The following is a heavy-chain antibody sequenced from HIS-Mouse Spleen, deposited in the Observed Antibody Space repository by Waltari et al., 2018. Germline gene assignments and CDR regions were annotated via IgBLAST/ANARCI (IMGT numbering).Heavy chain of an antibody. CDR1: GCTFSSYG. D-gene: IGHD2-8*01. J-gene: IGHJ4*02. CDR2: IWYDGSNK. Sequence: QVQLVESGGGVVQPGRSRRRACAAAGCTFSSYGMHWVRQAPGKGLEWVAVIWYDGSNKYYADSVKGRFTISRDNSKNTLYLQMNSLRAEDTAVYYCAKGGLMVYAIGDYWGQGTLVTVSS. CDR3: AKGGLMVYAIGDY. V-gene: IGHV3-33*06.